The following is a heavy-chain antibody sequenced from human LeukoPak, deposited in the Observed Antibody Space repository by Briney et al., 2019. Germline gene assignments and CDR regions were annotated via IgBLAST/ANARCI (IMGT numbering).Heavy chain of an antibody. V-gene: IGHV1-8*02. D-gene: IGHD4-11*01. CDR3: ARDRGTTVTYYYYGMDV. CDR1: GGTFSSYA. J-gene: IGHJ6*02. CDR2: MNPNSGNT. Sequence: GASVKVSCKASGGTFSSYAISWVRQATGQGLEWMGWMNPNSGNTGYAQKFQGRVTMTRNTSIGTAYMELSSLRAEDTAVYYCARDRGTTVTYYYYGMDVWGQGTTVTVSS.